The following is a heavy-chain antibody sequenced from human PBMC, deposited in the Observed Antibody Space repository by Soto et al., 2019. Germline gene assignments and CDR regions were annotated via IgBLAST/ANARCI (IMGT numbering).Heavy chain of an antibody. CDR3: ARDKDRPQLGGNYYYILDV. CDR1: GGIFSNSA. Sequence: QVQLEQSGAEVKKPGPSVKVSCKSSGGIFSNSAISWVRQAPGQGLEWMGGIMPIFRTPDYAQKFQGRVTITADESTSTAYMELSGLRSDDTAVYYCARDKDRPQLGGNYYYILDVWGQGTTVTVSS. V-gene: IGHV1-69*12. J-gene: IGHJ6*02. D-gene: IGHD3-3*02. CDR2: IMPIFRTP.